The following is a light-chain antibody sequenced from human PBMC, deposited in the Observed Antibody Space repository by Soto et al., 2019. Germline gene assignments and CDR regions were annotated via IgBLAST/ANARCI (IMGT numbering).Light chain of an antibody. J-gene: IGKJ1*01. CDR3: QKYNSVPWT. Sequence: DIQMTQSPSSLSASVGDRVTITCRASQDISNYLVWYQQKPGKVPKLLIYGASTLESGVPSRFSGSGSGTDFTLTISSLQPEDVATYYCQKYNSVPWTFGQGTKVEIK. CDR1: QDISNY. V-gene: IGKV1-27*01. CDR2: GAS.